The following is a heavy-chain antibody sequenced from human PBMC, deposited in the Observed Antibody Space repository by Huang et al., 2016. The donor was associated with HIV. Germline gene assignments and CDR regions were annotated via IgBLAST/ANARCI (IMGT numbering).Heavy chain of an antibody. CDR3: ARGFNYYASDNLGVYYFDS. D-gene: IGHD3-10*01. CDR2: INHSGKI. CDR1: GGAFRGPS. V-gene: IGHV4-34*02. J-gene: IGHJ4*02. Sequence: QVQLKQWGAGLLKPSETLSLTCAVYGGAFRGPSWTWIRQSPEKGLEWIGDINHSGKIIYNPSLSARVTISTDTSKNHFSLHLTSVTAADTALYYCARGFNYYASDNLGVYYFDSWGLGTLVTVSP.